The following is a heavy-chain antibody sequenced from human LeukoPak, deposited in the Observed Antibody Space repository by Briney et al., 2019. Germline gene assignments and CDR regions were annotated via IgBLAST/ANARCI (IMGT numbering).Heavy chain of an antibody. Sequence: GGSVRLSCAASGFTFSSYTMNWVRQAPGKGLEWVSCISGSSVYIYYADSLKGRFTISRDNAKNSLYLQMNGLRAEDTAVYYCARVSVAGAVIDAFDMWGEGTMVSVSS. CDR1: GFTFSSYT. D-gene: IGHD6-19*01. CDR2: ISGSSVYI. V-gene: IGHV3-21*01. CDR3: ARVSVAGAVIDAFDM. J-gene: IGHJ3*02.